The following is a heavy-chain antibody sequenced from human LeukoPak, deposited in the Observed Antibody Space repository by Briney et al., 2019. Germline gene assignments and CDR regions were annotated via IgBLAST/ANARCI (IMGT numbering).Heavy chain of an antibody. CDR3: ARVRSDSPDF. V-gene: IGHV3-11*04. Sequence: GGSLRLSCAASGFIFSDYYMSWMRQAPGKGLEWVSYISSSGSTISYTDSVKGRFTISRDNANNSLDLQMDSLRAEDTAVYYCARVRSDSPDFWGQGTLVTVSS. CDR2: ISSSGSTI. CDR1: GFIFSDYY. D-gene: IGHD2-21*01. J-gene: IGHJ4*02.